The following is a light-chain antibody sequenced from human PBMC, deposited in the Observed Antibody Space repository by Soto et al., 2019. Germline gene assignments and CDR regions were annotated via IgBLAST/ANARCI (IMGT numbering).Light chain of an antibody. CDR2: DVN. CDR1: SSDVGSYDY. J-gene: IGLJ1*01. V-gene: IGLV2-14*03. Sequence: QSALTQPASVSGSPGQSITFSCTGTSSDVGSYDYVSWHQQHPGKAPKLIIYDVNNRPSGVPSRVSGSKSGNTAALIISGLQTEYEADYYCCAYSTSGTHVFGTGTKLTVL. CDR3: CAYSTSGTHV.